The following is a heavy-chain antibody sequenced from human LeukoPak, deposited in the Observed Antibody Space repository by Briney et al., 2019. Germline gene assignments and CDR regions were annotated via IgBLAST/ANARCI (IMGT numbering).Heavy chain of an antibody. CDR1: GGSISDYY. CDR2: IYTSGST. D-gene: IGHD6-13*01. J-gene: IGHJ4*02. Sequence: SETLSLTCTVSGGSISDYYWSWIRQPAGKGLEWIGRIYTSGSTNYNPSLKSRVTMSVDTSKNQFSLKLNSVTAADTAVYYCARTDSSNWYGVLVYWGQGTLVTVSS. CDR3: ARTDSSNWYGVLVY. V-gene: IGHV4-4*07.